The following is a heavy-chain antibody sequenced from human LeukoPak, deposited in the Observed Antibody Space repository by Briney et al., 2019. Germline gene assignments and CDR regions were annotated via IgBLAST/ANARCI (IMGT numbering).Heavy chain of an antibody. D-gene: IGHD1-26*01. Sequence: ASVKVSCKASGYTFTSYYMHWVRQAPGQGLEWMGIINPSGGSTSYAQKFQGRVTMTRDTSTSTVYMELSSLRSEDTAVYYCARDLRELPRADAFDIWGLGTMVTVSS. CDR1: GYTFTSYY. CDR2: INPSGGST. J-gene: IGHJ3*02. V-gene: IGHV1-46*03. CDR3: ARDLRELPRADAFDI.